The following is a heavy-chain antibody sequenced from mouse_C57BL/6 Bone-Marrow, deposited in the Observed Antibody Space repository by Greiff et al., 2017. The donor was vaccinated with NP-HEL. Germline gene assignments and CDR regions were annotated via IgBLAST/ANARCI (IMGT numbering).Heavy chain of an antibody. CDR3: ARVKGLAMDY. D-gene: IGHD3-1*01. J-gene: IGHJ4*01. V-gene: IGHV3-6*01. CDR2: ISYDGSN. CDR1: GYSITSGYY. Sequence: QSGPGLVKPSQSLSLTCSVTGYSITSGYYWNWIRQFPGNKLEWMGYISYDGSNNYNPSLKNRISITRDTSKNQFFLKLNSVTTEDTATYYCARVKGLAMDYWGQGTSVTVSS.